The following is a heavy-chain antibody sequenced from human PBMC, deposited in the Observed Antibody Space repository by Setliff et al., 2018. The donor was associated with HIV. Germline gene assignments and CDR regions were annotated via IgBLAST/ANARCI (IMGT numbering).Heavy chain of an antibody. CDR2: IKSRVDGETT. CDR1: GFPFSSYW. V-gene: IGHV3-15*01. CDR3: ILLGMHGAFDI. Sequence: LRLSCAASGFPFSSYWMSWVRQAPGKGLEWVGRIKSRVDGETTAYAAPLKGRFTISRDDSKNTLYLQMDSLSTEDTAVYYCILLGMHGAFDIWGQGTMVTVSS. D-gene: IGHD7-27*01. J-gene: IGHJ3*02.